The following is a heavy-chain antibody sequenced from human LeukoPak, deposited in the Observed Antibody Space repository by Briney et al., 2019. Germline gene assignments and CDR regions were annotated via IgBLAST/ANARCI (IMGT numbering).Heavy chain of an antibody. CDR1: GYTFASYA. CDR2: INTNTGNP. J-gene: IGHJ4*02. V-gene: IGHV7-4-1*02. D-gene: IGHD2-21*02. CDR3: VRDRGLTAYCGGDCFETEY. Sequence: GASVKVSCKASGYTFASYAINWVRQAPGQGLEWMGWINTNTGNPTYAQGFTGRFVFSLDTSVSTAYLQISSLKDEDTAIYYCVRDRGLTAYCGGDCFETEYWGQGTLVTVSS.